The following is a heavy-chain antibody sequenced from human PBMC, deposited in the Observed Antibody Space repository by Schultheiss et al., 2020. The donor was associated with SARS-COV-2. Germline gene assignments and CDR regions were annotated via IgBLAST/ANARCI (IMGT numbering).Heavy chain of an antibody. Sequence: SETLSLTCAVYGGSFSGYYWSWIRQPPGKGLEWIGEINQSGSTNYNPSLKSRVTISVDTSKNQFSLKLSSVTAADTAIYYCARDWGTKNWFDPWGQGTLVTVSS. J-gene: IGHJ5*02. CDR3: ARDWGTKNWFDP. V-gene: IGHV4-34*01. CDR1: GGSFSGYY. CDR2: INQSGST. D-gene: IGHD3-16*01.